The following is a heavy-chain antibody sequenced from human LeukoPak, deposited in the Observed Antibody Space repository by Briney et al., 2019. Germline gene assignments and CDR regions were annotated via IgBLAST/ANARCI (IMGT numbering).Heavy chain of an antibody. CDR1: GGSFSGYY. D-gene: IGHD2-8*01. CDR2: INHSGST. J-gene: IGHJ4*02. V-gene: IGHV4-34*01. CDR3: ARGGILNDY. Sequence: SETLSLTCAVYGGSFSGYYWSWIRQPPGKGLEWIGEINHSGSTNYNPSLKSRVTISVDMSKNQFSLKLSSVTAADTAVYYCARGGILNDYWGQGTLVTVSS.